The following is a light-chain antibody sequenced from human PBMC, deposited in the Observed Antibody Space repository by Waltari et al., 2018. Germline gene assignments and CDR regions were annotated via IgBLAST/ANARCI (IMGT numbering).Light chain of an antibody. CDR1: QSVSSN. V-gene: IGKV3-15*01. CDR2: GAS. Sequence: EIVMTQSPATLSVSPGERATLPCRASQSVSSNLAWYQQKPGQAPRLLIYGASTRATGIPARFSGSGSGTDFTLTISSLQSEDFAVYYCQQYNNWPPRTFGQGTKVEIK. CDR3: QQYNNWPPRT. J-gene: IGKJ1*01.